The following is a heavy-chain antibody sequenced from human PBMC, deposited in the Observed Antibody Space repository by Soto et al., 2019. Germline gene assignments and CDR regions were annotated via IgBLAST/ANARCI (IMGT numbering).Heavy chain of an antibody. J-gene: IGHJ1*01. V-gene: IGHV3-23*01. D-gene: IGHD2-21*02. CDR1: GLTFSSYG. CDR3: ATYGGDSGGFEYFKY. Sequence: EVQLLESGGGLVQPGGSLRLYCAASGLTFSSYGMTWVRQAPGKGLEWVSAISGSGDTYNVDSLKGRFTISRDNSKSTLFLQMNSLRAEDTAVYYCATYGGDSGGFEYFKYWGQGTLVTVSS. CDR2: ISGSGDT.